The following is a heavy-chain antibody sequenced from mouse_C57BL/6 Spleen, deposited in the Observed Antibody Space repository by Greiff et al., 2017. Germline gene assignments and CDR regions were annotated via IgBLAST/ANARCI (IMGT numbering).Heavy chain of an antibody. J-gene: IGHJ3*01. D-gene: IGHD2-3*01. CDR3: ASPFYDGYCAFAY. CDR1: GYTFTSYW. Sequence: VQLQESGAELAKPGASVKLSCKASGYTFTSYWMHWVKQRPGQGLEWIGYINPNSGYTKYNQKFKDKATLTADKSSSTAYMQLSSLTYEDSAVYYCASPFYDGYCAFAYWGQGTLVTVSA. V-gene: IGHV1-7*01. CDR2: INPNSGYT.